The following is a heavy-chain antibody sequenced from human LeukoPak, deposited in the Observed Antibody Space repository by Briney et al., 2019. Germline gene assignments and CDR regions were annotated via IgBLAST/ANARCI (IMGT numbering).Heavy chain of an antibody. CDR2: INPDKGDT. V-gene: IGHV1-3*01. CDR1: GYSCTTYA. D-gene: IGHD4-17*01. J-gene: IGHJ4*02. CDR3: ARRLKSSYGNPFDY. Sequence: GASVKVSCKASGYSCTTYATHWVRQAPGQRLEWMGWINPDKGDTQYSQNFQGRITVTRDTSASTTYMELSSLVSEDTAVYYCARRLKSSYGNPFDYWGQGTLVTVSS.